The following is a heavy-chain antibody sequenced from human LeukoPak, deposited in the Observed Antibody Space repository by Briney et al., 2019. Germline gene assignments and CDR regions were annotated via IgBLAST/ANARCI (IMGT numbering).Heavy chain of an antibody. J-gene: IGHJ5*02. Sequence: GGSLRLSCAASGFTFSSYAMSWVRQAPGKGLEWVSSISSSSSYIYYADSVKGRFTISRDNSKKTVYLQMNSLRAEDTAVYYCARNIKAAGAAAGGRLNWFDPWGQGTLVTVSS. CDR3: ARNIKAAGAAAGGRLNWFDP. V-gene: IGHV3-21*01. D-gene: IGHD6-13*01. CDR2: ISSSSSYI. CDR1: GFTFSSYA.